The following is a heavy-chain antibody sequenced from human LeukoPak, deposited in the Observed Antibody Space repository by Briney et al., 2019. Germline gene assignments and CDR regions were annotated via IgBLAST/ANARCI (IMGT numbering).Heavy chain of an antibody. D-gene: IGHD6-19*01. J-gene: IGHJ5*02. CDR2: ISAYNGNT. CDR1: GYTFINYG. Sequence: GASVEVSCKASGYTFINYGISWVRQAPGQGLEWMGWISAYNGNTNYAQKFQGRVTMTTDTSTSTAHMELRSLRSDDTAVYYCARVYTSGHGLRWFDPWGQGTLVTVSS. V-gene: IGHV1-18*01. CDR3: ARVYTSGHGLRWFDP.